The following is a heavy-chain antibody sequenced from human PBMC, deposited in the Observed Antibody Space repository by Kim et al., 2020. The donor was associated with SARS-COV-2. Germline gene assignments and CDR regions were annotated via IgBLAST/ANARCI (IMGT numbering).Heavy chain of an antibody. CDR1: GGSISSGGYY. J-gene: IGHJ6*02. Sequence: SETLSLTCTVSGGSISSGGYYWSWIRQHPGKGLEWIGYIYYSGTTYYNPSLKSRVTTTVDTSKNQFSLKLSSVTAADTAVYYCARAQRTFFGVVEYMDVWGQGTTVTVSS. CDR3: ARAQRTFFGVVEYMDV. CDR2: IYYSGTT. D-gene: IGHD3-3*01. V-gene: IGHV4-31*03.